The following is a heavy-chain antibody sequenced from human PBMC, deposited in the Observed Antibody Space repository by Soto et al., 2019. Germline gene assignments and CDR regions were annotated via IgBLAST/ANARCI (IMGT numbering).Heavy chain of an antibody. J-gene: IGHJ4*02. D-gene: IGHD1-7*01. Sequence: EVQLVESGGGLIQPGGSLRLSCAVSGFTVNSHFMTWVRQAPGKGLEWVSVIFGGGTLYYSDSVKGRFTISRDISMNTLYHQMNSLEVEDTAVYYCARGGTTATHYYFDYWGQGTLVTVAS. CDR3: ARGGTTATHYYFDY. V-gene: IGHV3-53*01. CDR1: GFTVNSHF. CDR2: IFGGGTL.